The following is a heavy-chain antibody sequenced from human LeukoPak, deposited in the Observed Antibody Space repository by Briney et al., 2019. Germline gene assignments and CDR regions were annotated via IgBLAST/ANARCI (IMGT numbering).Heavy chain of an antibody. Sequence: SETLSLTCTVSGGSISSYYWSWIRQPAGKGLEWIGRIYTSGSTNYNPSLKSRVTMSVDTSKNQFSLKLSSVTAADTAVYYCARCPYYDFWSGYPTYAFDIWGQGTMVTVSS. V-gene: IGHV4-4*07. CDR3: ARCPYYDFWSGYPTYAFDI. CDR1: GGSISSYY. J-gene: IGHJ3*02. D-gene: IGHD3-3*01. CDR2: IYTSGST.